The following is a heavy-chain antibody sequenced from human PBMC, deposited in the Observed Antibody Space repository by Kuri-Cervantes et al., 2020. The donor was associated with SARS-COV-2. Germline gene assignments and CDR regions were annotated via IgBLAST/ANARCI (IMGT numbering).Heavy chain of an antibody. CDR3: ARGRRGVPATVFDY. D-gene: IGHD2-2*01. V-gene: IGHV4-34*01. Sequence: ESLRLSCTVYGGSFSDYYWTWIRQPPGKGLEWIGEINHTGSANYNPSLKSRVTISVDTSKNQFSLELSSVTAADTAVYYCARGRRGVPATVFDYWGQGTLVTVSS. CDR2: INHTGSA. J-gene: IGHJ4*02. CDR1: GGSFSDYY.